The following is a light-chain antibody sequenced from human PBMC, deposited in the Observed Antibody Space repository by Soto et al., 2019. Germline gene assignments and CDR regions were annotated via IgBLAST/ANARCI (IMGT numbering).Light chain of an antibody. CDR1: SSDVGLYNF. CDR3: SSYAGYNKVV. CDR2: DVT. J-gene: IGLJ2*01. Sequence: QSALTQPPSASGSPGQSVTISCTGTSSDVGLYNFVFWYQQYPGKAPKLTIYDVTKRPSGVPDRFSGSKSGNTASLTVSGLQAEDEADYYCSSYAGYNKVVFGGGTKLTVL. V-gene: IGLV2-8*01.